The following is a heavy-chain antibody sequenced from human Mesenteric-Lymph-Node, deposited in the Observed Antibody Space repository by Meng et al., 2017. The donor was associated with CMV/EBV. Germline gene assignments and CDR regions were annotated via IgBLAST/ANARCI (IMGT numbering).Heavy chain of an antibody. CDR1: GYAFNGFY. V-gene: IGHV1-2*02. D-gene: IGHD3-9*01. CDR2: INPDSGGT. CDR3: ARTYDILKHGMDI. J-gene: IGHJ6*02. Sequence: GESLKISCKASGYAFNGFYVHWVRQAPGQGLEWMGWINPDSGGTNYAQKFQGRVTMTRDTSISTAYMELRSLRSDDTALYYCARTYDILKHGMDIWGQGTTVTVSS.